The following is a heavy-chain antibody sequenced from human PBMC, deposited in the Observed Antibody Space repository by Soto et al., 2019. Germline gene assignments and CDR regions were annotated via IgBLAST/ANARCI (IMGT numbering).Heavy chain of an antibody. D-gene: IGHD3-16*01. CDR3: AQETWRGTYFDY. CDR2: INTDGSST. V-gene: IGHV3-74*01. CDR1: GFTFNNYW. Sequence: EVQLVESGGGLVQPGGSLRLSCAASGFTFNNYWMHWVRQAPGKGLVWVSRINTDGSSTSYADSVKGRFTISRDNAKNTLYLQMNSLRAEDTAVYYCAQETWRGTYFDYWGQGTLVTVSS. J-gene: IGHJ4*02.